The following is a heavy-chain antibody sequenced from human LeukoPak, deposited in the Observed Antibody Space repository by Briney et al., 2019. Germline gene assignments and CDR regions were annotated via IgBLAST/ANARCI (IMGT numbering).Heavy chain of an antibody. J-gene: IGHJ4*02. Sequence: PSETLSLTCTVSGGSISSYYWSWIRQPAGKGLEWIGHINTSGSTNYNPSLKSRVTMSVDTSKNQFSLKLSSVTAADTAVYYCASRRPAAGTGFDYWGQGTLVTVSS. CDR1: GGSISSYY. CDR3: ASRRPAAGTGFDY. CDR2: INTSGST. V-gene: IGHV4-4*07. D-gene: IGHD6-13*01.